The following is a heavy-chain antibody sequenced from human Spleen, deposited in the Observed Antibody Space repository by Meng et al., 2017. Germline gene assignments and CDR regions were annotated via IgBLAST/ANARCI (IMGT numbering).Heavy chain of an antibody. CDR2: INHSGST. J-gene: IGHJ4*02. CDR3: ARGPTTMAHDFDY. CDR1: WGAFSDYY. D-gene: IGHD4-11*01. V-gene: IGHV4-34*01. Sequence: QVHGQDSGAGLVQPSETLSHRCVDLWGAFSDYYCSWIRQPPGKGLEWIGEINHSGSTNYNPSLESRATISVDTSQNNLSLKLSSVTAADSAVYYCARGPTTMAHDFDYWGQGTLVTVSS.